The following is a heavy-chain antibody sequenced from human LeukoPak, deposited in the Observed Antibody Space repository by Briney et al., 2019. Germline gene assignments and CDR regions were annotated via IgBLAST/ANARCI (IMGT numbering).Heavy chain of an antibody. Sequence: SQTLSLTCTVSGGSISSGGYYWSWIRQHPGKGLEWIGYIYYSGSTYYNPSLKSRFTISVDTSKNQFSLKLSSVTAADTAVYYCAKDSLAKQDYGDYVDYYYGMDVWGKGTTVTVSS. J-gene: IGHJ6*04. CDR3: AKDSLAKQDYGDYVDYYYGMDV. V-gene: IGHV4-31*03. CDR1: GGSISSGGYY. CDR2: IYYSGST. D-gene: IGHD4-17*01.